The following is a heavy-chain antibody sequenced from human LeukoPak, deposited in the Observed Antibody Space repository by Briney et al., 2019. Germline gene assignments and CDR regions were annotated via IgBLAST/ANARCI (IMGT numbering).Heavy chain of an antibody. J-gene: IGHJ4*02. CDR1: GFTFSSYA. D-gene: IGHD6-19*01. CDR3: AKGLYSSGWYGGDY. CDR2: ISYDGSNK. V-gene: IGHV3-30*18. Sequence: PGGSLRLSCAASGFTFSSYAMHWVRQAPGKGLEWVAVISYDGSNKYYADSVKGRFTISRDNSKNTLYLQMNSLRAEDTAVYYCAKGLYSSGWYGGDYWGQGTLVTVSS.